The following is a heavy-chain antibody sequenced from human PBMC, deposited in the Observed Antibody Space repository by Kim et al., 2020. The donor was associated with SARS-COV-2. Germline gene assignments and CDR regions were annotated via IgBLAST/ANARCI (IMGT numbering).Heavy chain of an antibody. CDR2: ISYDGSNK. V-gene: IGHV3-30*18. CDR1: GFTFSSYG. D-gene: IGHD5-18*01. J-gene: IGHJ4*02. Sequence: GGSLRLSCAASGFTFSSYGMHWVRQAPGKGLEWVAVISYDGSNKYYADSVKGRFTISRDNSKNTLYLQMNSLRAEDTAVYYCAKDDSWYSYGFGYFDYWGQGTLVTVSS. CDR3: AKDDSWYSYGFGYFDY.